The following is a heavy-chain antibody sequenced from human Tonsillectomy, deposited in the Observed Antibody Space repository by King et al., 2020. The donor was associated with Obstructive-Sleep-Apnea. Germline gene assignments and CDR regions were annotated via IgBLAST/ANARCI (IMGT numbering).Heavy chain of an antibody. Sequence: VQLVESGGGLVQPGRSLRLSCAASGFTFDDYAMHWVRQAPGKGLEWVSGISWNSGSIGYADSVKGRFTISRDNAKNSLYLQMNSLRAEDTALYYCAKGVGATISGYFDYWGQGTLVTVSS. CDR3: AKGVGATISGYFDY. CDR1: GFTFDDYA. V-gene: IGHV3-9*01. CDR2: ISWNSGSI. J-gene: IGHJ4*02. D-gene: IGHD1-26*01.